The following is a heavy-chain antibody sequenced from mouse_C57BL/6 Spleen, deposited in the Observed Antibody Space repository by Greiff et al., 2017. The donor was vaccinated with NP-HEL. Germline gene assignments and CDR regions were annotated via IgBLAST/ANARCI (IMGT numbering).Heavy chain of an antibody. CDR1: GYTFPSSG. V-gene: IGHV1-81*01. CDR3: ARLVTGTPAMDY. J-gene: IGHJ4*01. CDR2: IYPRSGNT. D-gene: IGHD2-3*01. Sequence: QVQLQQSGAELARPGASVKLSCKASGYTFPSSGISWVKQRTGQGLEWIGEIYPRSGNTYYNEKFKGKATLTADKSSSTAYMELRSLTSEDSAVYFCARLVTGTPAMDYWGQGTSVTVAS.